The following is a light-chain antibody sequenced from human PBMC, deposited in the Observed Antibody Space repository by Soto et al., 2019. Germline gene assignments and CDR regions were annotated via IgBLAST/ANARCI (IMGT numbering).Light chain of an antibody. CDR2: EVS. Sequence: QSALTQPASVSGSPGQSITISCTGTSSDVGDYNYVSWYQQHPGKAPKLMIYEVSNRPSGVSNRFSGSNSGNTASLTISGLQAEDEADYYCSSYTSSSTGVFGTGTKVTVL. J-gene: IGLJ1*01. CDR3: SSYTSSSTGV. CDR1: SSDVGDYNY. V-gene: IGLV2-14*01.